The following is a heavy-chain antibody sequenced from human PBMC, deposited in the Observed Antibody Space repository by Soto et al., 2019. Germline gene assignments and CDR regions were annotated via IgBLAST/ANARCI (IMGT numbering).Heavy chain of an antibody. CDR2: ISSGGSFM. D-gene: IGHD3-3*01. Sequence: EVQLVESGGGLVEPGGSLRLSCTGSGFSFYDSDMTWVRQAPGKGLEWVSSISSGGSFMFYAESFKGRFTISRNNAKNSLFLQMNSLRVEDTPIYYCARKHSSDATGYDYFDSWGQGTLVTVSS. CDR3: ARKHSSDATGYDYFDS. V-gene: IGHV3-21*01. J-gene: IGHJ4*02. CDR1: GFSFYDSD.